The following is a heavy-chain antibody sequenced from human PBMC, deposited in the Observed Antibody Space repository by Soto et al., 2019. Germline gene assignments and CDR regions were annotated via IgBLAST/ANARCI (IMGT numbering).Heavy chain of an antibody. D-gene: IGHD2-15*01. CDR3: ARYYCIDNSCYKTNWLDP. V-gene: IGHV4-59*01. Sequence: SETLSLTCNVSGGAIIKFYCAFSRNTSFKCLEWIVYIHRTVGASYDPSLKSRVTLSLDTSKSQVSLTLNSVTAADTAVYYCARYYCIDNSCYKTNWLDPWGQGTLVTVSS. CDR1: GGAIIKFY. CDR2: IHRTVGA. J-gene: IGHJ5*02.